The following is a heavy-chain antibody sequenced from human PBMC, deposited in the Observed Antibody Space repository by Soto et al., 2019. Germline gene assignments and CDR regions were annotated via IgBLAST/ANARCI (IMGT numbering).Heavy chain of an antibody. D-gene: IGHD3-10*01. Sequence: ASVKVSCKASGNTFTSYDINWVRQATGHGLEWIGWINPNSGNIGYAQKFQGRVTMTRDTAIRTAYMEVSRLRSDDTAVYYCARGRASGSYYLLDYWGQGTLVTVSS. CDR2: INPNSGNI. CDR3: ARGRASGSYYLLDY. CDR1: GNTFTSYD. V-gene: IGHV1-8*01. J-gene: IGHJ4*02.